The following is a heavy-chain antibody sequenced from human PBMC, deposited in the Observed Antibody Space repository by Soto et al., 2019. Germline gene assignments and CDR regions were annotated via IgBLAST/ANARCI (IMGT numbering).Heavy chain of an antibody. CDR2: ITSSSSYI. Sequence: GGSLRLSCAASGFTFSTYSMNWVRQAPGKGLEWVSSITSSSSYIYYAYSLKGRFTISRDNAKNSLYLQMNSLRAEDTAVYYCARGSYCSSPSCYSDAFDIWGQGTMVTVSS. V-gene: IGHV3-21*01. CDR1: GFTFSTYS. D-gene: IGHD2-2*01. CDR3: ARGSYCSSPSCYSDAFDI. J-gene: IGHJ3*02.